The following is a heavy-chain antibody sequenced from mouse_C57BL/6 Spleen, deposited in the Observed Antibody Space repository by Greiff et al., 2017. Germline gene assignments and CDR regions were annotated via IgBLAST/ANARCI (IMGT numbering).Heavy chain of an antibody. Sequence: DVQLQESGPGLVKPSQSLSLTCSVTGYSITSGYYWNWLRQFPGNKLEWMGYISYDGSNNYNPSLKNRISITRDTSKNQFFLKLNSVTTEDTATYYCARGGLQRVYFDYWGQGTTLTVSS. CDR2: ISYDGSN. CDR3: ARGGLQRVYFDY. CDR1: GYSITSGYY. D-gene: IGHD1-1*01. V-gene: IGHV3-6*01. J-gene: IGHJ2*01.